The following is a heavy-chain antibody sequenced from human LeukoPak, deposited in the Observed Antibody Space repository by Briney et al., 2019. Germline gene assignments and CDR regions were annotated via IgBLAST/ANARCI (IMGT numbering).Heavy chain of an antibody. CDR1: GFTFSSYA. CDR2: ISYDGSNK. V-gene: IGHV3-30-3*01. Sequence: GGSLRLPCAASGFTFSSYAMHWVRQAPGKGLEWVAVISYDGSNKYYADSVKGRFTISRDNSKNTLYLQMNSLRAEDTAVYYCAREMKITVTCAFDIWGQGTMVTVSS. CDR3: AREMKITVTCAFDI. D-gene: IGHD4-17*01. J-gene: IGHJ3*02.